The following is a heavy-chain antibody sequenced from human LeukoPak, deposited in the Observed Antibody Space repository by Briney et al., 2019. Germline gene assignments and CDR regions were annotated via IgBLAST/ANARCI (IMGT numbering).Heavy chain of an antibody. D-gene: IGHD6-19*01. J-gene: IGHJ4*02. CDR1: GGTFSSYA. Sequence: ASVKVSCKASGGTFSSYAISWVRQAPGQGLEGMGRIIPILGIANYAQKFQGRVTITADKSTSTAYMELSSLRSEDTAVYYCARDVVAVAGTFDYWGQGTLVTVSS. CDR3: ARDVVAVAGTFDY. CDR2: IIPILGIA. V-gene: IGHV1-69*04.